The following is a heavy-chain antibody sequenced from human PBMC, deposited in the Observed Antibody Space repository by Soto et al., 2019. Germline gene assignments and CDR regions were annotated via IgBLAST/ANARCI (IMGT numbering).Heavy chain of an antibody. CDR2: IVVGSGNT. CDR1: GFNFTSSA. Sequence: ASVKVSCKAPGFNFTSSALQWVRQARGQSLEWIGWIVVGSGNTNYAQKFQGRVTITRDMSTSTADMELSRLRAEGTAGCCCAASEAFDIWGQGTMVSVSS. J-gene: IGHJ3*02. V-gene: IGHV1-58*01. CDR3: AASEAFDI.